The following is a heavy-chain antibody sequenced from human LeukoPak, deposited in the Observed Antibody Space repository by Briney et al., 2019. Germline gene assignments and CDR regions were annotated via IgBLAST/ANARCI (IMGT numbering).Heavy chain of an antibody. CDR1: GGSISSGGYY. Sequence: PSETLSLTCTVSGGSISSGGYYWSWIRQHPGKGLEWIVYIYYSGSTYYNPSLKSRVTISVDTSKNQFSLKLSSVTAADTAVYYCARETYYDYVWGSYRWFDYWGQGTLVTVSS. V-gene: IGHV4-31*03. CDR3: ARETYYDYVWGSYRWFDY. CDR2: IYYSGST. D-gene: IGHD3-16*02. J-gene: IGHJ4*02.